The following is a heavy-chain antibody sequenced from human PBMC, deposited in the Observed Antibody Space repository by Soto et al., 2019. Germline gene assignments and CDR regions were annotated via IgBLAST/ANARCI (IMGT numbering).Heavy chain of an antibody. J-gene: IGHJ3*02. D-gene: IGHD1-26*01. CDR2: XXYXXSX. V-gene: IGHV4-59*01. CDR3: ASQQGGSYSDYAFDI. CDR1: GGSISSYY. Sequence: SETPFPTCTVSGGSISSYYWHWIRQPPGKXLEWXGYXXYXXSXXXXXPXXXRVTISRDTSKNQFSLKLSYVTAADPAVYYCASQQGGSYSDYAFDIWGQGTMVTVSS.